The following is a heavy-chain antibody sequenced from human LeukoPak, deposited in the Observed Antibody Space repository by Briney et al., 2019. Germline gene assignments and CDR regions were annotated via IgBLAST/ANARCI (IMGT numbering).Heavy chain of an antibody. D-gene: IGHD3-22*01. CDR1: GYTFTGYY. CDR3: ARDPFTYYYDSSGYSGY. Sequence: ASVKVPCTASGYTFTGYYMHWVRQAPGQGLEWMGRINPNSGGTNYAQKFQGRVTMTRDTSISTAYMELSRLRSDDTAVYYCARDPFTYYYDSSGYSGYWGQGTLVTVSS. V-gene: IGHV1-2*06. J-gene: IGHJ4*02. CDR2: INPNSGGT.